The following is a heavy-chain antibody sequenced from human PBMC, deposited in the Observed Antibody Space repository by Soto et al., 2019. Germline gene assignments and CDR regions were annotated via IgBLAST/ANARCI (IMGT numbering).Heavy chain of an antibody. Sequence: LRLSCAASGFTFRSYVMSWVRQAPGKGLEWVSGISDSGGSTYYTDSVQGRFTISRDNSKDTLYLQMNSLRAEDTAVYYCAKVFYYYDSSGYYYFDYCGQGTLVSVSS. CDR3: AKVFYYYDSSGYYYFDY. V-gene: IGHV3-23*01. CDR2: ISDSGGST. D-gene: IGHD3-22*01. CDR1: GFTFRSYV. J-gene: IGHJ4*02.